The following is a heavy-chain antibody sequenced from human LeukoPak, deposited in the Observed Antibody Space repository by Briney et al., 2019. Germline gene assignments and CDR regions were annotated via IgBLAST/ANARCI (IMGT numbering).Heavy chain of an antibody. CDR3: AKDYGITMIVVVITPDY. D-gene: IGHD3-22*01. CDR2: ISGSGGST. CDR1: GFTFSSYA. Sequence: GGSLRLSCAASGFTFSSYAMSWVRQAPGKGLEWVSAISGSGGSTYYADSVKGRFTISRDNSKSTLYLQMNSLRAEDTAVYYCAKDYGITMIVVVITPDYWGQGTLVTVSS. V-gene: IGHV3-23*01. J-gene: IGHJ4*02.